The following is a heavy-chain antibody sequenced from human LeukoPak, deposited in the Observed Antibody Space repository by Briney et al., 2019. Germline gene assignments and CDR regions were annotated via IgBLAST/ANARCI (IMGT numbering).Heavy chain of an antibody. J-gene: IGHJ4*02. Sequence: GGSLRLSCAASGFTFSNYWMHWVRQAPGKGLEWVSAISVAGGSTYYADSVRGRFTISRDNSKNTLFLQMNSLRAEDTTVYYCAKGRGYSGTYPVDYWGQGTLVTVSS. D-gene: IGHD1-26*01. CDR3: AKGRGYSGTYPVDY. V-gene: IGHV3-23*01. CDR1: GFTFSNYW. CDR2: ISVAGGST.